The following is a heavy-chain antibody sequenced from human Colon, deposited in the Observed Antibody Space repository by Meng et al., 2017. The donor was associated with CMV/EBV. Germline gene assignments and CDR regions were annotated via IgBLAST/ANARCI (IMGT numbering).Heavy chain of an antibody. Sequence: KPCSGSYSSWVIHWVRQALGQVLEVWGGRIPVYRLLHYGREFQDRVRITAERSTGIAYMELRNLKSDYTAVYFCAGASRLEMATYFDFWGQGSLVTVSS. CDR1: SGSYSSWV. D-gene: IGHD5-24*01. CDR2: RIPVYRLL. J-gene: IGHJ4*02. V-gene: IGHV1-69*17. CDR3: AGASRLEMATYFDF.